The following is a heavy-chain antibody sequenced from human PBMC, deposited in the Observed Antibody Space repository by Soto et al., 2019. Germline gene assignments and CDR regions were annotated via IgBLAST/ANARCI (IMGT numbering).Heavy chain of an antibody. CDR1: GYTFTSYH. CDR3: ARDLPPVDY. Sequence: QVQLVQSGAEVKKPGASVKVSCKASGYTFTSYHITWVRQAPGQGLEWMGWISAYKGNTNYAQKRQGRVTTTTDPRTTTAYMGLRSLRSADTAVYYCARDLPPVDYWGQGDVVTVSS. J-gene: IGHJ4*02. V-gene: IGHV1-18*01. CDR2: ISAYKGNT.